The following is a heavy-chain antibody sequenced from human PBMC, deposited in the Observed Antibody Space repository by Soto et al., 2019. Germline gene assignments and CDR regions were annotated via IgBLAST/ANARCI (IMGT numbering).Heavy chain of an antibody. CDR3: ARGVTMIVVVRPAFDI. Sequence: PSETLSLTCTVSGASVGGGGSYYWSWIRQAPGKGLECLGSIVNSGNTNYSPSLKSQLTMSLDTSKNQFSLNLTSVTAADTAVYYCARGVTMIVVVRPAFDIWGQGTMVTVSS. J-gene: IGHJ3*02. CDR1: GASVGGGGSYY. CDR2: IVNSGNT. V-gene: IGHV4-61*08. D-gene: IGHD3-22*01.